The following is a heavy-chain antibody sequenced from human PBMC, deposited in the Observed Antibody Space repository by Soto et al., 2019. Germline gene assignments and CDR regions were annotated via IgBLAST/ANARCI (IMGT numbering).Heavy chain of an antibody. CDR2: INPRNGDK. CDR3: AREPDSTTTTDAIPSARCWFHP. J-gene: IGHJ5*02. D-gene: IGHD2-2*01. V-gene: IGHV1-2*02. CDR1: GYTFTDHY. Sequence: QVTLVQSGAEVKTPGASVKVSCRASGYTFTDHYIHWVRQAPGHGLEWMGWINPRNGDKNYIQKFQFGVSLPRHSSKNKVYVKWRKQNLHDAAIYYCAREPDSTTTTDAIPSARCWFHPRGRGPQVTLPS.